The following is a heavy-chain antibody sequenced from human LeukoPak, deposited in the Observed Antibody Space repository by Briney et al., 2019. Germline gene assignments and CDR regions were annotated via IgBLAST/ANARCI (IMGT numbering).Heavy chain of an antibody. V-gene: IGHV3-11*01. CDR1: GLTFSDYY. D-gene: IGHD1-1*01. CDR2: ISSSGSTI. CDR3: ARFRTDNWFDP. J-gene: IGHJ5*02. Sequence: GGSLRLSCAASGLTFSDYYMSWIRQAPGKGLEWVSYISSSGSTIYYADSVKGRFTISRDNAKNSLYLQMNSLRAEDTAVYYCARFRTDNWFDPWGQGTLVTVSS.